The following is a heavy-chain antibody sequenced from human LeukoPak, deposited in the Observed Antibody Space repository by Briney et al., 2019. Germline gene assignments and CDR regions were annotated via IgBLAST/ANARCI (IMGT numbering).Heavy chain of an antibody. CDR3: ARANYGSGANDAFDI. Sequence: SETLSLTCAVYGGSFSGYYWSWIRQPPGKGLEWIGEINHSGSTNYNPSLKSRVTISVDTSKNQFSLKLSSVTAADTAVYYCARANYGSGANDAFDIWGQGTMVTVSS. CDR2: INHSGST. D-gene: IGHD3-10*01. V-gene: IGHV4-34*01. J-gene: IGHJ3*02. CDR1: GGSFSGYY.